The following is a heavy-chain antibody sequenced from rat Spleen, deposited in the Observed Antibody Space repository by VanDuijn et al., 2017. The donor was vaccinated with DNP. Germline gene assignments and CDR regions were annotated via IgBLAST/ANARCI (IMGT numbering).Heavy chain of an antibody. CDR1: GFTFSNYD. D-gene: IGHD4-4*01. V-gene: IGHV5S13*01. J-gene: IGHJ2*01. CDR2: ISSSGGNT. Sequence: EVQLVESGGGLVQPGRSLKLSCVASGFTFSNYDMAWVRQAPTKGLEWVASISSSGGNTYYRDSVKGRFIVSRDNAKNTLNLQMDSLRSEDTAAYYCAGAGYGTYYFDYWGQGVMVTVSP. CDR3: AGAGYGTYYFDY.